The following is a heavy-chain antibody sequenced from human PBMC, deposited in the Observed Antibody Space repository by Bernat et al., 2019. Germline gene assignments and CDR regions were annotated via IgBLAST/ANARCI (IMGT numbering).Heavy chain of an antibody. CDR3: AGWDDAFDI. J-gene: IGHJ3*02. CDR2: IYYSGST. CDR1: GGSISSYY. D-gene: IGHD1-26*01. Sequence: QVQLQESGPGLVKPSETLSLTCTVSGGSISSYYWSWIRQPPGKGLEWIGYIYYSGSTNYNPSLKSRVTISVDTSKNQFSLKLSSVTAADTAVYYCAGWDDAFDIWGQGTMVTVSS. V-gene: IGHV4-59*01.